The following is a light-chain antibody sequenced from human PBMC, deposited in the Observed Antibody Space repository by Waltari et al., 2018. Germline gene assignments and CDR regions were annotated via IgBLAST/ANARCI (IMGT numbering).Light chain of an antibody. CDR1: QSVGKY. Sequence: EIVLTQSPDILSFSPGERATLSCRASQSVGKYLAWYQQRPGQSPRPLIYDASYSATGIPARFSGSGSETDFTLTISSLQPEDFAVYYCQERRNWPLTFGGGTRVQI. V-gene: IGKV3-11*01. J-gene: IGKJ4*01. CDR2: DAS. CDR3: QERRNWPLT.